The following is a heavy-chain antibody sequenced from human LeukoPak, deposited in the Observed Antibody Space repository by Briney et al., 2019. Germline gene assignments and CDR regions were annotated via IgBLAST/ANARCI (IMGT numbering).Heavy chain of an antibody. CDR3: ARGELGDSSGFSFFDY. D-gene: IGHD3-22*01. Sequence: SVKVSCKASRGTFSSYGISWVRQAPGQGLEWMGGVIAIFGRVKYGQKFQGRATTTTDESTSTAYMELSSLTSEDTGVYYCARGELGDSSGFSFFDYWGQGTLVTVSS. V-gene: IGHV1-69*05. J-gene: IGHJ4*02. CDR2: VIAIFGRV. CDR1: RGTFSSYG.